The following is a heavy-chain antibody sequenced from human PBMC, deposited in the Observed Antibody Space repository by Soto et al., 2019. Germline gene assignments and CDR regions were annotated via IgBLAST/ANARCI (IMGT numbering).Heavy chain of an antibody. CDR3: AGDTGDGTLDF. CDR2: INAGYGNT. CDR1: GYTFSSYA. D-gene: IGHD7-27*01. Sequence: QVHLVQSGAEVRKPGASVKVSCKASGYTFSSYAMHWVRQAPGQRLEWMGWINAGYGNTKSSQKFQDRVTISRDTSASTAYMELTSVRSEDTAVYYCAGDTGDGTLDFWGQGTLVTVSS. J-gene: IGHJ4*02. V-gene: IGHV1-3*01.